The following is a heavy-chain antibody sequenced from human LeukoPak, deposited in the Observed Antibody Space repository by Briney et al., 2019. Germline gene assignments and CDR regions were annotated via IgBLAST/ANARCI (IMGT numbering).Heavy chain of an antibody. V-gene: IGHV1-24*01. J-gene: IGHJ4*02. CDR3: ARVPDPTLRYFDWFFDY. D-gene: IGHD3-9*01. Sequence: ASVKVSCKVSGDIFTEVSIHWARRAPGKGLEWMGGFDPEDGETIYAQKFQGRVTMTEDTSTDTAYMELSSLRSDDTAVYYCARVPDPTLRYFDWFFDYWGQGTLVTVSS. CDR1: GDIFTEVS. CDR2: FDPEDGET.